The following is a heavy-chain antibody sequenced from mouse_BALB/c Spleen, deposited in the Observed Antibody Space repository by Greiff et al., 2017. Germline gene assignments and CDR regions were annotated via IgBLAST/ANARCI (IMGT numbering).Heavy chain of an antibody. CDR2: ISYSGST. J-gene: IGHJ2*01. CDR3: AELGRDYFDY. Sequence: EVKLMESGPGLVKPSQSLSLTCTVTGYSITSDYAWNWIRQFPGNKLEWMGYISYSGSTSYNPSLKSRISITRDTSKNQFFLQLNSVTTEDTATCYCAELGRDYFDYWGQGTTLTVSS. D-gene: IGHD4-1*01. V-gene: IGHV3-2*02. CDR1: GYSITSDYA.